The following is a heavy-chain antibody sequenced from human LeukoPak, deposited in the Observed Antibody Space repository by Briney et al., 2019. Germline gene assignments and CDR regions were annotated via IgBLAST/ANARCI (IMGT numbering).Heavy chain of an antibody. CDR1: GGSITSSY. Sequence: SETLPLTCTVPGGSITSSYWSWVRQPPGKGLEWIGYIYYSGSTNYNPSLKSRVTISVDTSKNQFSLKLSSVTPADTAVYYCARDESGTSAFDIWGQGTMVTVSS. D-gene: IGHD1-1*01. CDR2: IYYSGST. V-gene: IGHV4-59*01. CDR3: ARDESGTSAFDI. J-gene: IGHJ3*02.